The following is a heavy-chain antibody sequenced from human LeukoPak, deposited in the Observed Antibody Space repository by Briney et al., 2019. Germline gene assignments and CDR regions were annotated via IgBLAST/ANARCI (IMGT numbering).Heavy chain of an antibody. J-gene: IGHJ4*02. CDR3: ARPDDDRISN. D-gene: IGHD3-16*01. CDR2: IYPGDSDT. V-gene: IGHV5-51*01. Sequence: GESLKISCQGSGYSFTSYWIGWVGQVPGKGLEGMGIIYPGDSDTSYSPSFQGQVTISADKSISTAYLQWSSLKAADTAMYYCARPDDDRISNWGQGTLVTVSS. CDR1: GYSFTSYW.